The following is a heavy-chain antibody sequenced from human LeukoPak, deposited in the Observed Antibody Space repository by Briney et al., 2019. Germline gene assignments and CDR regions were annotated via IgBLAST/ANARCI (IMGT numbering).Heavy chain of an antibody. V-gene: IGHV4-31*03. CDR3: ARDPPDSSGWYAFDY. J-gene: IGHJ4*02. D-gene: IGHD6-19*01. CDR1: GASISSNDQY. Sequence: SETLSLTCTVSGASISSNDQYWSWIRQHPGKGLEWIGYTHHTGNTYYNPSLKSRLTISVDTSRNQFYLKLSSVTAADTAVYYCARDPPDSSGWYAFDYWGQGTLVTVSS. CDR2: THHTGNT.